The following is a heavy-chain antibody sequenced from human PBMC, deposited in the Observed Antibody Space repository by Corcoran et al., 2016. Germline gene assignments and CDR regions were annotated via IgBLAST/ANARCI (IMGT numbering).Heavy chain of an antibody. CDR2: IAYDGSNK. J-gene: IGHJ4*02. CDR3: AKSRSGFGELLDY. V-gene: IGHV3-30*02. Sequence: QVQLVESGGGVVQPGRSLRLSCAASGFTFSGNGMHWVRQAPGKGLEWVTFIAYDGSNKYYADSVKGRFTISRDNSKNTLYLQMNSLRAEDTAVYYCAKSRSGFGELLDYWGQGTLVTVSS. CDR1: GFTFSGNG. D-gene: IGHD3-10*01.